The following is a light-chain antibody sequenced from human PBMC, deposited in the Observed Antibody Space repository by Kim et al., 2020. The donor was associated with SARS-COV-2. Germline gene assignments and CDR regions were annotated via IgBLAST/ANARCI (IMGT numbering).Light chain of an antibody. V-gene: IGLV1-40*01. CDR3: QSYDSSLSIVV. CDR2: GDN. Sequence: RVTIACTGRSSNIGAGYDVQWYELVPGTAPKLLIYGDNNRPSGVPDRFSGSKSDTPASLANTGLKAEDEADYYCQSYDSSLSIVVFGGGTQLTVL. CDR1: SSNIGAGYD. J-gene: IGLJ2*01.